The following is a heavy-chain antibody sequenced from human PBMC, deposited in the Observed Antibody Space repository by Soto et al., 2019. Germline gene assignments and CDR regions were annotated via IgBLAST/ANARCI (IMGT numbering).Heavy chain of an antibody. V-gene: IGHV4-31*03. CDR3: AREQYGDPALDY. Sequence: SETLSLTCTVSGGSISSGGYYWSWIRQHPGKGLEWIGYIYYSGSTYYNPSLKSRVTISVDTSKNQFSLKLSSVTAADTAVYYCAREQYGDPALDYWGQGTLVTVSS. D-gene: IGHD4-17*01. CDR2: IYYSGST. CDR1: GGSISSGGYY. J-gene: IGHJ4*02.